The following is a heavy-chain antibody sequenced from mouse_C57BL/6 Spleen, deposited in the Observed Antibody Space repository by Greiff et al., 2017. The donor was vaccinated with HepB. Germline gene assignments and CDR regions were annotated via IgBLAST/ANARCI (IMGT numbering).Heavy chain of an antibody. V-gene: IGHV1-42*01. CDR2: INPSTGGT. CDR1: GYSFTGYY. Sequence: EVQRVESGPELVKPGASVKISCKASGYSFTGYYMNWVKQSPEKSLEWIGEINPSTGGTTYNQKFKAKATLTVDKSSSTAYMQLKSLTSEDSAVYYCARSVTTVVEPFAYWGQGTLVTVSA. J-gene: IGHJ3*01. CDR3: ARSVTTVVEPFAY. D-gene: IGHD1-1*01.